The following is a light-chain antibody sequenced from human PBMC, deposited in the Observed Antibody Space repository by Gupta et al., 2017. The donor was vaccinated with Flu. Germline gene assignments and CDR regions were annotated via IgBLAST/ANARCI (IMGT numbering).Light chain of an antibody. CDR1: QSVLYSSNNKNY. J-gene: IGKJ1*01. CDR2: WAS. V-gene: IGKV4-1*01. CDR3: QQYYSTPPLT. Sequence: IGRTQAPDTLAVSLGERATINCKSSQSVLYSSNNKNYLAWYQQKPGQPPKLLIYWASTRESGVPDRFSGSGSGTDFTLTISSLQAEDVAVYYCQQYYSTPPLTFGQGTQVEIK.